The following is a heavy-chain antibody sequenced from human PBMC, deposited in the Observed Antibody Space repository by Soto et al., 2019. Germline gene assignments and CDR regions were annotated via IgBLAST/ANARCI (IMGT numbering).Heavy chain of an antibody. V-gene: IGHV4-30-4*01. D-gene: IGHD3-16*02. CDR3: ARESLFSSSDY. CDR2: IYYSGST. CDR1: GGSISSGDYY. J-gene: IGHJ4*02. Sequence: PSETLSLTCTVSGGSISSGDYYWSWIRQPPGKGLEWIGYIYYSGSTYYNPSLKSRVTIPVDTSKNQFSLKLSSVTAADTAVYYCARESLFSSSDYWGQGTLVTVSS.